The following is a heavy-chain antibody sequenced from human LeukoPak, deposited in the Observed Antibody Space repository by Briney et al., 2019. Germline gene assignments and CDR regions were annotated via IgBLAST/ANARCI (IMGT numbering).Heavy chain of an antibody. J-gene: IGHJ3*02. V-gene: IGHV4-38-2*02. Sequence: PSETLSLTCTVSGYSISSGYYWGWIRQPPGKGLEWIGGINHSGSTSYNPSLNGRVTISVDTSKNQFFLTLSSVTAADTAVYYCARDLLYATMIVVVTPVAFDIWGQGTMVTVSS. CDR2: INHSGST. CDR3: ARDLLYATMIVVVTPVAFDI. CDR1: GYSISSGYY. D-gene: IGHD3-22*01.